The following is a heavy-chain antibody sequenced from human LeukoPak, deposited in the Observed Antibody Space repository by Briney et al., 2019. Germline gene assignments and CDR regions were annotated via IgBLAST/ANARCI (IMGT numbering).Heavy chain of an antibody. D-gene: IGHD6-13*01. J-gene: IGHJ5*02. Sequence: PSETLSLTCAVYGGSFSGYYWSWIRQPPGKGLEWIGEINHSGSTNYNPSLKSRVTISVDTSKNQFSLKLSSVTAADTAVYYCARRRAAGTTAIFDPWGQGTLVTVSS. CDR3: ARRRAAGTTAIFDP. V-gene: IGHV4-34*01. CDR2: INHSGST. CDR1: GGSFSGYY.